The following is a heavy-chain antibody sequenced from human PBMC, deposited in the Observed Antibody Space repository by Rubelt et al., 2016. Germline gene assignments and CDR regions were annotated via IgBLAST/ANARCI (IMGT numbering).Heavy chain of an antibody. CDR3: ARRLGVGGYSYGHFDY. CDR1: GYTFTSYG. V-gene: IGHV1-18*01. D-gene: IGHD5-18*01. J-gene: IGHJ4*02. CDR2: ISAYNGNT. Sequence: QVQLVQSGAEVKKPGASVKVSCKASGYTFTSYGISWVRQAPGQGLEWMGWISAYNGNTNYAQKLQGRVTMTNDKSTSTAYRELRSLRSDDTAVYYCARRLGVGGYSYGHFDYWGQGTLVTVSS.